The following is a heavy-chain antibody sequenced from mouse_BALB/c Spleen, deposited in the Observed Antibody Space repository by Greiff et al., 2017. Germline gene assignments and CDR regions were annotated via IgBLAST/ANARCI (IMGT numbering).Heavy chain of an antibody. CDR1: GYTFTSYV. V-gene: IGHV1-14*01. CDR2: INPYNDGT. J-gene: IGHJ3*01. CDR3: ARYDYDEGFAY. D-gene: IGHD2-4*01. Sequence: LVESGPELVKPGASVKMSCKASGYTFTSYVMHWVKQKPGQGLEWIGYINPYNDGTKYNEKFKGKATLTSDKSSSTAYMELSSLTSEDSAVYYCARYDYDEGFAYWGQGTLATVSA.